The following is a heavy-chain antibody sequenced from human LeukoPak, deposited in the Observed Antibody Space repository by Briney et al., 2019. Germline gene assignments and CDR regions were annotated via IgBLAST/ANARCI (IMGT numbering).Heavy chain of an antibody. CDR1: GFTFSSYS. CDR3: ARDSSAYFDY. Sequence: GRSLRLSCAASGFTFSSYSMHWVRQAPGKGRGWVGVISYDGSNKYYADSVKGRFTISRDNSKNTLYLQMNSLRAEDTAVYYCARDSSAYFDYWGQGTLVTVSS. CDR2: ISYDGSNK. J-gene: IGHJ4*02. V-gene: IGHV3-30-3*01.